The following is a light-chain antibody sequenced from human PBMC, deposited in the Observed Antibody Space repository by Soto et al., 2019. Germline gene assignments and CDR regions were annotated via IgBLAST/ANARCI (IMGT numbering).Light chain of an antibody. CDR2: GAS. CDR1: QSVSSN. Sequence: EIVMTQSPATLSVSPGERATLSCRASQSVSSNLAWYQHKPGQAPRLLIYGASTRATDIPARFSGSGSGTDFTLTISSLLSEDFAVYYCHQYYKWPLTFGGGTKVDIK. V-gene: IGKV3-15*01. J-gene: IGKJ4*01. CDR3: HQYYKWPLT.